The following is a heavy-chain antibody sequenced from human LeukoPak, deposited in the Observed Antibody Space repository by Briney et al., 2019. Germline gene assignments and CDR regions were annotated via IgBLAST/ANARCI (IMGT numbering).Heavy chain of an antibody. CDR2: INHSGST. Sequence: SETLSLTCAVYGGSFSGYYWSWLRQPPGKGLEWIGEINHSGSTNYNPSLKSRVTISVDTSKNQFSLKLSSVTAADTAVYYCARGLAVAGRYYYYGMDVWGKGTTVTVSS. CDR1: GGSFSGYY. CDR3: ARGLAVAGRYYYYGMDV. D-gene: IGHD6-19*01. V-gene: IGHV4-34*01. J-gene: IGHJ6*04.